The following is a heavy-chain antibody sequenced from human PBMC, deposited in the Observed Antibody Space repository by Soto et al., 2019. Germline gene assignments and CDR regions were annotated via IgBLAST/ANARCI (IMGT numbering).Heavy chain of an antibody. V-gene: IGHV1-2*02. CDR2: INPNSGGT. Sequence: ASVKVSCKASGYTFTGYYIHWVRQAPGQGLEWMGWINPNSGGTNYVQKFQGRVTMTRDTSISTAYMELSGLTSDDTAVYYCARGFCSGSDCDDGYSWLDPWGQGTMVTVYS. D-gene: IGHD2-15*01. CDR3: ARGFCSGSDCDDGYSWLDP. CDR1: GYTFTGYY. J-gene: IGHJ5*02.